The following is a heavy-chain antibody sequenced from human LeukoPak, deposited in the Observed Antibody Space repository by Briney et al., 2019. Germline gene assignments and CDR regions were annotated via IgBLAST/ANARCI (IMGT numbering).Heavy chain of an antibody. CDR2: ISGGATRT. CDR3: AKGGGRGDYDLTGRFSTHFDS. CDR1: GFIFHTYD. V-gene: IGHV3-23*01. D-gene: IGHD4-17*01. J-gene: IGHJ4*02. Sequence: GGSLRLSCAASGFIFHTYDMSWVRQAPGKGPVWVSGISGGATRTYYTDSVTGRFTISRDNSKNTLYLQMSSPRGEDTAVYFCAKGGGRGDYDLTGRFSTHFDSWGQGTPVIVSS.